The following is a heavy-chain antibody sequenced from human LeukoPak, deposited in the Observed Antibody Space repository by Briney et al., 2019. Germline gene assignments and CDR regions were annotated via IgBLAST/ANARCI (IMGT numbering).Heavy chain of an antibody. V-gene: IGHV4-31*01. CDR1: GGSISSGGYY. J-gene: IGHJ4*02. CDR3: ASSSCSGGSCYWGFDY. CDR2: MYYSGST. Sequence: SETLSLTCTVSGGSISSGGYYWSWIRQHPGKGLEWIGYMYYSGSTYYNPSLKNPVSISVDTSNNQFSLRLSAVTAADTAVYYCASSSCSGGSCYWGFDYWGQGTLVTVSS. D-gene: IGHD2-15*01.